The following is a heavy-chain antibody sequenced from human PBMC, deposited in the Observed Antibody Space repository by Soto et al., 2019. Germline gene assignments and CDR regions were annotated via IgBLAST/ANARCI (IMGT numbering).Heavy chain of an antibody. CDR1: GGSISLYGYS. Sequence: SETLSLTCAVSGGSISLYGYSWSWIRQPPGMGLEWFGYIHYSGSTFYNPSLKSRVTMSDDRSKNQFSLRLSSVTAADTAVYYCARTVETATLFYFDYWGQGTLVTVSS. J-gene: IGHJ4*02. CDR3: ARTVETATLFYFDY. CDR2: IHYSGST. V-gene: IGHV4-30-2*01. D-gene: IGHD5-18*01.